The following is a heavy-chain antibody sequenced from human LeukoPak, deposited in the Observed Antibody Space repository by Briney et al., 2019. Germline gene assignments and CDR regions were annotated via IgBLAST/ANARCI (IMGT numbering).Heavy chain of an antibody. Sequence: SVKVSCKASGYTFTTYGISWVRQAPGQGLEWMGWISAYDGNTNYAQKFQGTVTMTTDTSTSTAYMELRSLRSDDTAVYYCASESSGRMDDAFDIWGQGTMVTVSS. V-gene: IGHV1-18*01. CDR3: ASESSGRMDDAFDI. D-gene: IGHD6-19*01. CDR1: GYTFTTYG. J-gene: IGHJ3*02. CDR2: ISAYDGNT.